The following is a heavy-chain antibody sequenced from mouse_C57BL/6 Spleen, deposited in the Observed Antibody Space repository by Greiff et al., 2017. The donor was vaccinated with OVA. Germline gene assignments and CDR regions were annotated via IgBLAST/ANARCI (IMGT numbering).Heavy chain of an antibody. D-gene: IGHD2-3*01. CDR3: ARDGQYYDGYWDYVDY. J-gene: IGHJ2*01. CDR1: GFTFSSYA. Sequence: EVQLVESGGGLVKPGGSLKLSCAASGFTFSSYAMSWVRQTPDKRLEWVATISDGGSYTYYPDNVKGRFTISRDNAKSKLYLEMSHLKSEDTAMYYCARDGQYYDGYWDYVDYWGQGTTLTVSS. CDR2: ISDGGSYT. V-gene: IGHV5-4*01.